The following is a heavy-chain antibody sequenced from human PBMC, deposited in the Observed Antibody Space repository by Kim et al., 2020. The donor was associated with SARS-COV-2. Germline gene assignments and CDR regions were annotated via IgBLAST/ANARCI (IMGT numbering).Heavy chain of an antibody. D-gene: IGHD2-21*01. J-gene: IGHJ6*02. CDR1: GFTFSDYY. Sequence: GGSLRLSCAASGFTFSDYYMNWIRQAPGKGLEWVSYISSRGTIIYYADSVKGRFTISRDNAKNSLYLQMNSLRAEDTAVYYCARDGRYCGGDCYYYDMDVWGQGTTVTVSS. CDR3: ARDGRYCGGDCYYYDMDV. V-gene: IGHV3-11*04. CDR2: ISSRGTII.